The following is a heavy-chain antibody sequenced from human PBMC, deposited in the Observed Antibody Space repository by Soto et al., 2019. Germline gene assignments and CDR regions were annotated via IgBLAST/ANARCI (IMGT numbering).Heavy chain of an antibody. V-gene: IGHV1-69*13. J-gene: IGHJ6*02. CDR3: ARDDYGDYVYYGMDV. Sequence: ASVKVSCKASGGTFSSYAISWVRQAPGQGLEWMGGIIPIFGTANYAQKFQGRVTITADESTSTAYMELSSLRSEDTAVYYCARDDYGDYVYYGMDVWGQGTTVTVSS. D-gene: IGHD4-17*01. CDR1: GGTFSSYA. CDR2: IIPIFGTA.